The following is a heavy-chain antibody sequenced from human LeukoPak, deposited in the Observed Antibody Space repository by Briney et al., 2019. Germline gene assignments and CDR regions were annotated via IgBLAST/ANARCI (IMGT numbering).Heavy chain of an antibody. V-gene: IGHV3-74*01. CDR1: RFTFSDYW. D-gene: IGHD2-15*01. J-gene: IGHJ3*02. CDR3: ARETREAGSGDHQTDSFDI. Sequence: GGSLRLSCAASRFTFSDYWMHWVRQVPGKGLVWVSRINSDASRPSYADPVKGRFTISRDNAKNTLYLQMNSLRVEDTALYYCARETREAGSGDHQTDSFDIWGQGTMVSVSS. CDR2: INSDASRP.